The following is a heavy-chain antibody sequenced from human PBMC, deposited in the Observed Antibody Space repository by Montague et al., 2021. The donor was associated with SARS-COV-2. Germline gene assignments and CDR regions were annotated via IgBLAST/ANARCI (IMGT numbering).Heavy chain of an antibody. D-gene: IGHD4-11*01. CDR1: GGSFSGHY. CDR2: INHSGST. V-gene: IGHV4-34*01. CDR3: ARGVTLTTLYYYYYGMDV. J-gene: IGHJ6*02. Sequence: SETLSLTCAVYGGSFSGHYWSWIRQPPGKGLEWIGEINHSGSTNYNPSLKSRVTISVDTSKNQFSLKLSSVTAADTAVYYCARGVTLTTLYYYYYGMDVWGQGTTVTVSS.